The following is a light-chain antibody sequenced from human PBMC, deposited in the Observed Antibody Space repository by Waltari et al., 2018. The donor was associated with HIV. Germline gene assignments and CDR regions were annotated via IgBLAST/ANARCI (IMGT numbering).Light chain of an antibody. CDR3: QQSGTSPYT. CDR2: DGS. CDR1: QRVSSSY. J-gene: IGKJ2*01. Sequence: EIVLTQSPGTLSLSPGVRATLSCRASQRVSSSYLAWYQQKPGQAPRLLIYDGSIRATGIPDRFSGSGSGTDFILTISRLEPEEFAVYYCQQSGTSPYTFGQGTKLEIK. V-gene: IGKV3-20*01.